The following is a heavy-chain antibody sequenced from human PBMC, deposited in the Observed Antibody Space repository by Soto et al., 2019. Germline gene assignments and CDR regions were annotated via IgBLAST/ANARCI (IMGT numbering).Heavy chain of an antibody. J-gene: IGHJ4*02. V-gene: IGHV1-69*12. CDR2: IIPIFGTA. CDR1: GGTFSSYA. Sequence: QVQLVQSGAEVKKPGSSVKVSCKASGGTFSSYAISWVRQAPGQGLEWMGGIIPIFGTANYAQKFQGRVTITADESTSTAYMELSSLRSEDTAVYYWARDGGSYAGATKAFDYWGQGTLVTVSS. D-gene: IGHD1-26*01. CDR3: ARDGGSYAGATKAFDY.